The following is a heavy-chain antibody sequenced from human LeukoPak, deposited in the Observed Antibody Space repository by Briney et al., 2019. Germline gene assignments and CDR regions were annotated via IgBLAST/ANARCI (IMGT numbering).Heavy chain of an antibody. D-gene: IGHD3-22*01. CDR1: GGSINSSSYY. V-gene: IGHV4-39*07. CDR2: IFYSGNT. CDR3: ARGYVSGSGYYLRWFDP. J-gene: IGHJ5*02. Sequence: PSETLSLTCTVSGGSINSSSYYWGWIRQPPGKGLEWIGSIFYSGNTYDNPSLKSRVTISVDTSKNQFSLKLSSVTAADTAVYYCARGYVSGSGYYLRWFDPWGQGTLVTVSS.